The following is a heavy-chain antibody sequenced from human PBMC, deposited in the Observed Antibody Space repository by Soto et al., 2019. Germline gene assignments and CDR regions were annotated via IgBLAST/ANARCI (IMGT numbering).Heavy chain of an antibody. D-gene: IGHD3-9*01. CDR2: TYYRSKWYN. J-gene: IGHJ5*02. V-gene: IGHV6-1*01. Sequence: SQTLSLTCAISGDSVSSNSAAWNWIRQSPSRGLEWLGRTYYRSKWYNDYAVSVKSRITINPDTSKNQFSLQLNSVTPEDTAVYYCARGLYRGNDILTGYFRFDPWGQGTLVTVSS. CDR1: GDSVSSNSAA. CDR3: ARGLYRGNDILTGYFRFDP.